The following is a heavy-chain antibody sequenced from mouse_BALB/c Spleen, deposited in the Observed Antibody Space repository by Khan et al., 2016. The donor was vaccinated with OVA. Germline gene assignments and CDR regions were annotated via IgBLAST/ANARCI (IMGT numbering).Heavy chain of an antibody. V-gene: IGHV1S41*01. D-gene: IGHD1-1*01. CDR3: ARENYDGRTCYAMDY. CDR2: IAPGSGST. Sequence: DLVKPGASVKLSCKASGYTFTSYWINWIKQRPGQGLEWIGRIAPGSGSTYYNEMFKGKATLTVDTSSTPAYIQLSSLSSEESAVYVCARENYDGRTCYAMDYWGQGTSVTVSS. J-gene: IGHJ4*01. CDR1: GYTFTSYW.